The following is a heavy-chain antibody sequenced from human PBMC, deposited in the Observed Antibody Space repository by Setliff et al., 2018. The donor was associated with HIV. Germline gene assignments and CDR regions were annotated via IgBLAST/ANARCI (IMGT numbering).Heavy chain of an antibody. V-gene: IGHV4-59*01. Sequence: SETLSLTCTVSGGSTSNEYWSWIRQPPGKGLEWIGYIYDSGSPKYNPSLKSRVTISIDTSKSQISLKLTSVTAADTAMYHCARVYYFDSSVYYQRGDVFDIWGQGTMVTVSS. CDR3: ARVYYFDSSVYYQRGDVFDI. CDR1: GGSTSNEY. D-gene: IGHD3-22*01. J-gene: IGHJ3*02. CDR2: IYDSGSP.